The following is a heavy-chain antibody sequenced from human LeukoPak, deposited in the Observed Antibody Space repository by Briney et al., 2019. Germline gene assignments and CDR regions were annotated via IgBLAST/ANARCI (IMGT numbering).Heavy chain of an antibody. V-gene: IGHV3-48*02. CDR3: ARADGYNLDY. D-gene: IGHD5-24*01. Sequence: GGSLRLSCAASGFTFSSYSMNWVRQARGKGLEWGSYISSSSSTRYYADSVKGGFTTSRENEKNSLYLQMHSLRDEHTAVYYCARADGYNLDYWGQGTLLTVSS. J-gene: IGHJ4*02. CDR1: GFTFSSYS. CDR2: ISSSSSTR.